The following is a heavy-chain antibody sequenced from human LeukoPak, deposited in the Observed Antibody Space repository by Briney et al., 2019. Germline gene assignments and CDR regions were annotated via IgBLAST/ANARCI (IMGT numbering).Heavy chain of an antibody. CDR3: ARHWSSSGWLIDY. J-gene: IGHJ4*02. D-gene: IGHD6-19*01. Sequence: ASETLSLTCTVSGGSISSYYWSWIRQPAGKGLEWIGRIYTSGSTNYNPSLKSRVTILKDTSKNQFSLKVSSVTAADTAVYYCARHWSSSGWLIDYWGQGTLVTVSS. CDR2: IYTSGST. CDR1: GGSISSYY. V-gene: IGHV4-4*07.